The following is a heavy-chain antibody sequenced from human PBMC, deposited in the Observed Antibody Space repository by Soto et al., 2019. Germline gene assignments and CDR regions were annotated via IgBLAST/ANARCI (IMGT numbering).Heavy chain of an antibody. V-gene: IGHV3-9*01. Sequence: EVQLVESGGGLVQPGRSLRLSCAASGFTCDDYAIHWVRQAPGKGLEWVSGISWNRGSIGYADSGKGLFTISRDNAKNVLYLQMNSLRAEDTALYYCAKDISSGWRDYYFDYWGQGTLVTVSS. CDR3: AKDISSGWRDYYFDY. J-gene: IGHJ4*02. D-gene: IGHD6-19*01. CDR1: GFTCDDYA. CDR2: ISWNRGSI.